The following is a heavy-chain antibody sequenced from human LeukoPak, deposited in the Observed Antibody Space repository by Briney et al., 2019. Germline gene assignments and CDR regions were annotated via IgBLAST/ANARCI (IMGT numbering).Heavy chain of an antibody. CDR3: ARDRGIVGAVEYFDY. V-gene: IGHV3-48*03. Sequence: HPGGSLRLSCAASGFTFSSYEMNWVRQAPGKGLEWVSYISSSGSTIYYADSVKGRFTISRDNAKNSLYLQMNSLRAEDTAVYYCARDRGIVGAVEYFDYWGQGTLVTVSS. D-gene: IGHD1-26*01. J-gene: IGHJ4*02. CDR1: GFTFSSYE. CDR2: ISSSGSTI.